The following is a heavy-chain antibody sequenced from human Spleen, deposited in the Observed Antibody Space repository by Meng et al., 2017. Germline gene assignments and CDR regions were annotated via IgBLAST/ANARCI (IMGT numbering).Heavy chain of an antibody. V-gene: IGHV4-31*01. CDR2: IYYSGST. CDR3: ASSGWYRGPNYFDY. CDR1: GGSINSGDYY. D-gene: IGHD6-19*01. J-gene: IGHJ4*01. Sequence: QVQLTESGPGLVKPSQTLSLTCTVSGGSINSGDYYWSWIRQHPGKGLEWIGYIYYSGSTYYNPSLKSLVTISVDPSKNQFSLMVSSVTAADTAVYYCASSGWYRGPNYFDYWGQGTLVTVSS.